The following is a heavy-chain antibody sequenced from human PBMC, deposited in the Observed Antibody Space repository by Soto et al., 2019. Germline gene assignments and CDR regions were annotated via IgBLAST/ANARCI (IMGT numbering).Heavy chain of an antibody. CDR1: GGTVASSHW. D-gene: IGHD2-21*02. CDR3: EREIVTAGGNNSFDP. V-gene: IGHV4-4*02. CDR2: VYHTGDT. Sequence: SETLSLTCGVSGGTVASSHWWSWVRQSPGGGLEWIGNVYHTGDTNFNPSLQSRVTISVDKSNNQFSLRLNSLTAADTAVYFCEREIVTAGGNNSFDPWGPGTLVTVSS. J-gene: IGHJ5*02.